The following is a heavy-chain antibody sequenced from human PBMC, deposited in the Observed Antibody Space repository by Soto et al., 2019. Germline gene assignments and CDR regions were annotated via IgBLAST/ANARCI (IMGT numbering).Heavy chain of an antibody. Sequence: QVQLVQSGAEVKKPGSSVKVSCKASGGTFSSYAISWVRQAPGQGLEWMGGIIPIFGTANYAQKFQGRVTITADESTSTAYMELSSLRSEDTAVYYCARDGYGSGSYSAEDYYYYGMDVWGQGTTVTVSS. J-gene: IGHJ6*02. CDR3: ARDGYGSGSYSAEDYYYYGMDV. V-gene: IGHV1-69*12. D-gene: IGHD3-10*01. CDR2: IIPIFGTA. CDR1: GGTFSSYA.